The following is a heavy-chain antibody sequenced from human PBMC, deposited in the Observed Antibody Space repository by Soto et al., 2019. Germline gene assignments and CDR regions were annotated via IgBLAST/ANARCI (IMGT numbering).Heavy chain of an antibody. CDR1: GGSISSSSYY. D-gene: IGHD3-22*01. V-gene: IGHV4-39*01. CDR3: ARLSYDSSGYYYVGGFAFDI. J-gene: IGHJ3*02. Sequence: SETLSLTCTVSGGSISSSSYYWGWIRQPPGKGLEWIGGIYYSGSTYYNPSLKSRVTISVDTSKNQFSLKLSSVTAADTAVYYCARLSYDSSGYYYVGGFAFDIWGQGTMVTVSS. CDR2: IYYSGST.